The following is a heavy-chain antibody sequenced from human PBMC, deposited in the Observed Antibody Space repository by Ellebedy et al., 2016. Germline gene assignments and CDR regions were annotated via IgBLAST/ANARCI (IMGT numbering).Heavy chain of an antibody. CDR3: TRVGYCIGGSCYSGPAYYYFYGMDV. CDR1: GYIFTGNY. CDR2: INPRNGDT. V-gene: IGHV1-2*02. Sequence: ASVKVSXKASGYIFTGNYMHWVRQAPGQGLEWMGWINPRNGDTNYAQEFQGRVTMTRDTSISTSYMELSGLRSDDTAVYYCTRVGYCIGGSCYSGPAYYYFYGMDVWGQGTTVTVSS. D-gene: IGHD2-15*01. J-gene: IGHJ6*02.